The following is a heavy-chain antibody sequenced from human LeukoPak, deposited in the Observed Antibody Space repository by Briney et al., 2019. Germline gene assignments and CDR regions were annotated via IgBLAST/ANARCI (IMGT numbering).Heavy chain of an antibody. CDR3: AKVKDQRQKLDPFDY. V-gene: IGHV3-23*01. D-gene: IGHD1-1*01. CDR2: ISGSGGST. Sequence: GGSLRLSCAASGFTFSSYAMSWVRQAPGKGLEWVSGISGSGGSTYYADSVKGRFTISRDNSKNTLYLQMNSLRPEDTAVYYCAKVKDQRQKLDPFDYWGQGTLVTVSS. J-gene: IGHJ4*02. CDR1: GFTFSSYA.